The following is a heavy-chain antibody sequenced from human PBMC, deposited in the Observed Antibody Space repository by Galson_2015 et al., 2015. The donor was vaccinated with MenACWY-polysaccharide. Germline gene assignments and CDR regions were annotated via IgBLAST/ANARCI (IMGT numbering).Heavy chain of an antibody. CDR1: GFSFDYYD. D-gene: IGHD1-14*01. V-gene: IGHV3-30*18. J-gene: IGHJ4*02. CDR3: AKKSSAGASDH. Sequence: SLRLSCAASGFSFDYYDIHWVRRAPGKGLEWAAVISYDGREKYYADSVKGRFTISRDNSRNTMFLQMTSLRVDDTAVYYCAKKSSAGASDHWGQGTLVTVSS. CDR2: ISYDGREK.